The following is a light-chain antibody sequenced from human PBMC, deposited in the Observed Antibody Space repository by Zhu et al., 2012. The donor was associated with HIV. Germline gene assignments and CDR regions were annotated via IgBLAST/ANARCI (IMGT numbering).Light chain of an antibody. Sequence: IVLTQSPATLSLSPGERATLYCGASQSVSSNYLAWYQQKPGQAPRLLIYGAFTRATGIPARFSGRGSGTEFTLTISSLQSEDFAVYYCQQYSDWPLTFGGGTKVGIK. CDR1: QSVSSN. J-gene: IGKJ4*01. CDR2: GAF. V-gene: IGKV3-15*01. CDR3: QQYSDWPLT.